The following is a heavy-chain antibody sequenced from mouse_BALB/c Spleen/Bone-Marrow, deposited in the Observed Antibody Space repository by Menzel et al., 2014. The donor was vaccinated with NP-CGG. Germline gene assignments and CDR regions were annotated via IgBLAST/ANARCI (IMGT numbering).Heavy chain of an antibody. J-gene: IGHJ3*01. CDR2: IRNQANGYTT. CDR3: ARANNSLLRLDWFAY. D-gene: IGHD1-2*01. V-gene: IGHV7-3*02. Sequence: DVMLVESGGGLVQPGGSLRLSCATSGFTFTDYYMSWVRQPPGKALEWLGFIRNQANGYTTEYSESVKGRFTISRDNSQSILYLQTNTLRAEDSATYYCARANNSLLRLDWFAYWGQGTLVTVSA. CDR1: GFTFTDYY.